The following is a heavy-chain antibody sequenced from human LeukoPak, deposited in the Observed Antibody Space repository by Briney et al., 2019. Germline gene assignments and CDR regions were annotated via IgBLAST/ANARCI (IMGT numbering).Heavy chain of an antibody. CDR3: ATRLTADSYEASDI. D-gene: IGHD6-13*01. V-gene: IGHV3-21*06. J-gene: IGHJ3*02. CDR1: GFTFSRFS. CDR2: ISSGSHHK. Sequence: GGSLRLSCAGSGFTFSRFSMIWVRQAPGKGLEWVASISSGSHHKYHADSVKGRFTVSRDNDKNSLFPQMNSLRAEDTALYYCATRLTADSYEASDIWGQGTMVTVSS.